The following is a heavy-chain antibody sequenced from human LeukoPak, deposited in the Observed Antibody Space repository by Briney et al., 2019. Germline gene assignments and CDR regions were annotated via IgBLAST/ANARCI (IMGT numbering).Heavy chain of an antibody. V-gene: IGHV3-23*01. D-gene: IGHD2-8*01. CDR1: GFTFSSYA. J-gene: IGHJ4*02. CDR3: AKESTVDAAFDY. CDR2: ISGSGGST. Sequence: PGGSLRLSCAASGFTFSSYAMIWVRQAPGKGLEWVSAISGSGGSTYYADSVKGRFTISRDNSKKTLNLQMNSLRAEDTAVYYCAKESTVDAAFDYWGQGTLVTVSS.